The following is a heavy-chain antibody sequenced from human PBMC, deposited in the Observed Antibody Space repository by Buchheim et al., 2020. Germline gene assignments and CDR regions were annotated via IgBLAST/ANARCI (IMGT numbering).Heavy chain of an antibody. CDR3: TTDGK. V-gene: IGHV3-7*01. CDR2: IKRDGSRT. Sequence: VQLVESGGHLVQPGGSLRLSCVVSGHTFIESWMGWVRQAPGKGLEWVANIKRDGSRTDYAGSLRGRFTISIDKAKNSLYLQMDSLRGDDTGVYYCTTDGKWGQGIL. J-gene: IGHJ4*02. CDR1: GHTFIESW.